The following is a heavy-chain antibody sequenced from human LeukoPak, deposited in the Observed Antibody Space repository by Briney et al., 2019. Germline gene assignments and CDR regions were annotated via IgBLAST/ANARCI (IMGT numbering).Heavy chain of an antibody. Sequence: LGGSLRLSCAASGFTFSSYSMNWVRQAPGKGLEWVSAISGSGGSTYYADSVKGRFTISRDNSKNTLYLQMNSLRAEDTAVYYCAKDDYCSGGSCYPPGYFDYWGQGTLVTVSS. CDR3: AKDDYCSGGSCYPPGYFDY. V-gene: IGHV3-23*01. J-gene: IGHJ4*02. CDR2: ISGSGGST. D-gene: IGHD2-15*01. CDR1: GFTFSSYS.